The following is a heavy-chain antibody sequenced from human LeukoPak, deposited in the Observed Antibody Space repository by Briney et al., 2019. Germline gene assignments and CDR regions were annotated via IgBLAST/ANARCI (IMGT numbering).Heavy chain of an antibody. CDR2: IYTSGST. V-gene: IGHV4-61*02. CDR1: GGSISSGSYY. D-gene: IGHD6-6*01. CDR3: ARGIAARSYAFDI. Sequence: SETLSLTCTVSGGSISSGSYYWSWIRQPAGKGLEWIGRIYTSGSTNYNPSLKSRVTISVDTSKNQFSLKLSSVTAADTAVYYCARGIAARSYAFDIWGQGTMVTVSS. J-gene: IGHJ3*02.